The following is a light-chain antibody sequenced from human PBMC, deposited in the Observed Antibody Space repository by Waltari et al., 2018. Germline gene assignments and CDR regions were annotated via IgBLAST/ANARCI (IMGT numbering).Light chain of an antibody. CDR2: DAS. CDR1: ESVDDL. J-gene: IGKJ2*01. CDR3: QQYRMTPVT. V-gene: IGKV3-20*01. Sequence: EVLLTHSPGTLSLSPGDRATLSCRASESVDDLLAWYQQKPGQAPRLLIYDASTRATGIPDSFSGSCSGTDFTLTISRLEAGDFALYYCQQYRMTPVTFGRGTKVEIK.